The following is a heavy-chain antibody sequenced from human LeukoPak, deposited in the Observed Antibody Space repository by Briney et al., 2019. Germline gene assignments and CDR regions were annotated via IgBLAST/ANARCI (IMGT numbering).Heavy chain of an antibody. CDR1: GGSITTFY. Sequence: SETLSHTCSVSGGSITTFYWSWIRQPPWKGLEWIGHIYNSGSTNYNPSLKSRVTISVDTSNNQVSLKVRSVTAADTAVYYCARSTRSWFDPWGQGTLVTVSS. J-gene: IGHJ5*02. V-gene: IGHV4-59*01. D-gene: IGHD1-26*01. CDR3: ARSTRSWFDP. CDR2: IYNSGST.